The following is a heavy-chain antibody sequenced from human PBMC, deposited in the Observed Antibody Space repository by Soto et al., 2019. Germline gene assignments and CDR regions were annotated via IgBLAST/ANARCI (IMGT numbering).Heavy chain of an antibody. CDR2: INWNGGST. V-gene: IGHV3-20*04. D-gene: IGHD3-22*01. J-gene: IGHJ4*02. CDR1: GFTFDDFG. CDR3: ARDATLYYYDSRGYAY. Sequence: GGSLRLSCAASGFTFDDFGMSWVRQAPGKGLEWVSGINWNGGSTGYADSVKGRFTISRDNAKNSLYLQMNSLRAEDTAVYYCARDATLYYYDSRGYAYWGQGTLVTVSS.